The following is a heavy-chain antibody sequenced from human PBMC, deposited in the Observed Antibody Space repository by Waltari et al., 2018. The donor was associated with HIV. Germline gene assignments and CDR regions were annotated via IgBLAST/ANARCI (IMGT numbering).Heavy chain of an antibody. CDR1: GGSISTYY. Sequence: VQLRESGPGLVKPSETLSLTCTVSGGSISTYYWTWIRQPPGKGLEWIGYIYNSRSTDYNPSLKSRATISVDTAKNQFSLKLSAVTTADTAVYYCARGIDAQRVAAPCLDIWGQGTMVTVSS. J-gene: IGHJ3*02. D-gene: IGHD6-25*01. V-gene: IGHV4-59*01. CDR3: ARGIDAQRVAAPCLDI. CDR2: IYNSRST.